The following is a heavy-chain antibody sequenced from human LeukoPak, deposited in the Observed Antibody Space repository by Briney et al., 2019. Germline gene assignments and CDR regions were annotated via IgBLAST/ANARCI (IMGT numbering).Heavy chain of an antibody. J-gene: IGHJ3*02. CDR2: INHSGST. V-gene: IGHV4-34*01. D-gene: IGHD6-19*01. CDR1: GGSFSGYY. Sequence: SETLSLTCAVYGGSFSGYYWSWIRQPPGKGLEWIGEINHSGSTNYNPSLKSRVTISVDTSKNQFSLKLSSVTAADTAVYYCARTGGWLAVVDAFDIWGQGTMVTVSS. CDR3: ARTGGWLAVVDAFDI.